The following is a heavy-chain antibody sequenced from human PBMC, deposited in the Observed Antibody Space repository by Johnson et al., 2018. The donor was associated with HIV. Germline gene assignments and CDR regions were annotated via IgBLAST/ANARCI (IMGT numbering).Heavy chain of an antibody. CDR2: ISYDGINK. V-gene: IGHV3-30*18. J-gene: IGHJ3*02. Sequence: QVQLVESGGGVVRPGGSLRLSCAASGFTFDDYGMSWVRQAPGKGLEWVAGISYDGINKYYADSVTGRFTISRDNSKNTLYLQMNSLRAEDTAVYYCAKHRVAAAGYDAFDIWGQGTMVTVSS. D-gene: IGHD6-13*01. CDR3: AKHRVAAAGYDAFDI. CDR1: GFTFDDYG.